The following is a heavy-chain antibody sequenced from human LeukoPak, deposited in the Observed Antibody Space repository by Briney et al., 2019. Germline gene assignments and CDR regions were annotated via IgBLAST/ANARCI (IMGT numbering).Heavy chain of an antibody. Sequence: SETLSLTCTVSGGSISSYYWSWIRQPPGKGLEWIGYIYYSESPNYNPSLKSRVTISLDTSKNQFSLDLSSVTAADTAVYYCARHPLPYPIDYWGQGTLVTVSS. J-gene: IGHJ4*02. V-gene: IGHV4-59*01. CDR3: ARHPLPYPIDY. CDR2: IYYSESP. CDR1: GGSISSYY.